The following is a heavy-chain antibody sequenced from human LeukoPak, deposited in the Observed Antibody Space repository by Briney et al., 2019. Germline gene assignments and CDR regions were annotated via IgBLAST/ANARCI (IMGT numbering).Heavy chain of an antibody. D-gene: IGHD3-22*01. V-gene: IGHV3-11*01. J-gene: IGHJ1*01. CDR2: ISTSSSTI. CDR3: AKDPKRWTMIVGLYFQH. CDR1: GFTFSDYY. Sequence: PGGSLRLSCAASGFTFSDYYMSWIRQAPGKGLEWVSYISTSSSTIYYADSVKGRFTISRDNAKNSLYLQMNSLRAEDTAVYYCAKDPKRWTMIVGLYFQHWGQGTLVTVSS.